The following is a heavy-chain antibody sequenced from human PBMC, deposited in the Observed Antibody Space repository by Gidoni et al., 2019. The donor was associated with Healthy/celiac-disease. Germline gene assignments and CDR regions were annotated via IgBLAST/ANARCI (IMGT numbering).Heavy chain of an antibody. CDR2: IIPIFGTA. CDR3: ARAASCGGDCWTQYYFDY. CDR1: GGTFSSYA. D-gene: IGHD2-21*02. J-gene: IGHJ4*02. Sequence: QVQLVQSGAEVKKPGSSVKVSCKASGGTFSSYAISWVRQAPGPGLEWMGWIIPIFGTANYAQKFQGRVTITADESTSTAYMELSSLRSEDTAVYYCARAASCGGDCWTQYYFDYWGQGTLVTVSS. V-gene: IGHV1-69*01.